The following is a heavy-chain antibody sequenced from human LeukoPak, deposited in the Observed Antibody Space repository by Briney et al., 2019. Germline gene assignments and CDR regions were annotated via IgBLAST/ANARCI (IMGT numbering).Heavy chain of an antibody. CDR3: ARSGILVTGVRMDV. J-gene: IGHJ6*04. CDR2: ISGFTGKT. Sequence: ASVKVSCKASGYIFKSYGVNWVRQAPGQGLEWVGWISGFTGKTDYGQRFQGRVTMTRDTSTSTAYMELRSLRSEDTAVYYCARSGILVTGVRMDVWGKGTTVIVSS. D-gene: IGHD4-23*01. CDR1: GYIFKSYG. V-gene: IGHV1-18*01.